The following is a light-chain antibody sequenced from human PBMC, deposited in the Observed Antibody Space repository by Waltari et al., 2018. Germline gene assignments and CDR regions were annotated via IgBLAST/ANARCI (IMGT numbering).Light chain of an antibody. J-gene: IGLJ3*02. Sequence: QSVLTQPPSASGAPGQRVTISCSGSSSNIGSNTVDWYQQLPGTAPKLLIYRDNQRPPGVPDRLSGSKSGTSASLAISGLQSGDEADYYCAAWDDSLNGLFGGGTKLTVL. CDR1: SSNIGSNT. CDR2: RDN. CDR3: AAWDDSLNGL. V-gene: IGLV1-44*01.